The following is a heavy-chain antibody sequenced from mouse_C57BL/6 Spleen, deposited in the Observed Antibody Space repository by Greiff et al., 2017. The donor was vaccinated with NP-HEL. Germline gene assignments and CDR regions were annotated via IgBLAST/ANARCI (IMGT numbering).Heavy chain of an antibody. CDR3: TNGYDYAWFAY. CDR2: ISSGGDYI. Sequence: DVMLVESGEGLVKPGGSLKLSCAASGFTFSSYAMSWVRQTPEKRLEWVAYISSGGDYIYYADTVKGRFTISRDNARNTLYLQMSSLKSEDTAMYYCTNGYDYAWFAYWGQGTLVTVSA. V-gene: IGHV5-9-1*02. CDR1: GFTFSSYA. J-gene: IGHJ3*01. D-gene: IGHD2-4*01.